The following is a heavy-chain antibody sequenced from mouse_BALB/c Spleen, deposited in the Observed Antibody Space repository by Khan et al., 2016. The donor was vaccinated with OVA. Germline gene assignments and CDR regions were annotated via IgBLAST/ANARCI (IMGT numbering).Heavy chain of an antibody. Sequence: VQLKVSGGGLVQPGGSLKLSCAASGFTFSSYGMSWVRQTPDKRLELVATINTNVGSTYYPDSVKGRFTISRDNAKNTLYLQMTSLKSEDTAMYYCTRVGIIYYGNYAYYFDYWGQGTTLTVSS. CDR2: INTNVGST. CDR1: GFTFSSYG. V-gene: IGHV5-6-3*01. J-gene: IGHJ2*01. D-gene: IGHD2-1*01. CDR3: TRVGIIYYGNYAYYFDY.